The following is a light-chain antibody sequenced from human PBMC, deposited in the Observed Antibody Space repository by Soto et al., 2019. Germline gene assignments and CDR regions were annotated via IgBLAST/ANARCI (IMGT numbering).Light chain of an antibody. Sequence: QSVLTQPPSVSGSPGQSVTISCTGTRSDVGDYDLVSWYQQHPGKAPKLMIYEVSKRPSGVPDRFSGSKSGNTASLTVSGLQAEDEADYYCSSYAGSNNVVFGGGTKLTVL. CDR1: RSDVGDYDL. J-gene: IGLJ2*01. CDR3: SSYAGSNNVV. V-gene: IGLV2-8*01. CDR2: EVS.